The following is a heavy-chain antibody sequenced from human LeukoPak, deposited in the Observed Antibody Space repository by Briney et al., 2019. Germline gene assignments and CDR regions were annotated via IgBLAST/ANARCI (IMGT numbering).Heavy chain of an antibody. V-gene: IGHV3-30-3*01. D-gene: IGHD5-12*01. CDR3: ARREVATYYYYYYYMDV. CDR2: ISYDGSNK. Sequence: GGSLRLSCAASGFTFSSYAMHWVRQAPGKGLEWVAVISYDGSNKYYADSVKGRFTISRDNAKNSLYLQMNSLRAEDTAVYYCARREVATYYYYYYYMDVWGKGTTVTVSS. CDR1: GFTFSSYA. J-gene: IGHJ6*03.